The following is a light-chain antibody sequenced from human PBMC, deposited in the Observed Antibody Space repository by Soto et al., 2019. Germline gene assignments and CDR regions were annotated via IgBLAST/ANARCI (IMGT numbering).Light chain of an antibody. CDR2: DAY. Sequence: LMTQPPLSLPVTLGPPASISCRSNQIPVYSDGNNYLAWYQQKPGQAPRLLIYDAYSRATGITDRFSGGGSGTDFTLTISRLEPEDFAVYYCQQFSSYPLTFGEGTKVDIK. CDR3: QQFSSYPLT. J-gene: IGKJ4*01. CDR1: QIPVYSDGNNY. V-gene: IGKV3-20*01.